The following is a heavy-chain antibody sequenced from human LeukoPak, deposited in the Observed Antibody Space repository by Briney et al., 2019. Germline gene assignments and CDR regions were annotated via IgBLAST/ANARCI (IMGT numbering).Heavy chain of an antibody. CDR2: ISAYNGHT. CDR3: ARDQLGMNQLDY. J-gene: IGHJ4*02. CDR1: GYTFTTYG. Sequence: ASVKVSCKASGYTFTTYGINWVRQAPGQGLEWMGWISAYNGHTNYAQKLQGRVTMTTDTSTSTAYMELRSLRSDDTAVYYCARDQLGMNQLDYWGQGTLVTVSS. D-gene: IGHD7-27*01. V-gene: IGHV1-18*01.